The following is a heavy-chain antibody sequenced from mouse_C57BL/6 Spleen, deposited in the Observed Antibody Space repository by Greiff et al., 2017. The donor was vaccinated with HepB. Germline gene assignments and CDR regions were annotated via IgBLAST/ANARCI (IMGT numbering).Heavy chain of an antibody. CDR2: IHPNSGST. V-gene: IGHV1-64*01. D-gene: IGHD1-1*01. CDR3: LRGSSPYWYFDV. CDR1: GYTFTSYW. J-gene: IGHJ1*03. Sequence: VQLQQPGAELVKPGASVKLSCKASGYTFTSYWMHWVKQRPGQGLEWIGMIHPNSGSTNYNEKFKSKATLTVDKSSSTAYMQLSSLTSEDSAVYYCLRGSSPYWYFDVWGTGTTVTVSS.